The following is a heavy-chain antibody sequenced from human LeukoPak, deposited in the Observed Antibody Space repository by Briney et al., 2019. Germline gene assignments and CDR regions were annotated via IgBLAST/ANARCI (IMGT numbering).Heavy chain of an antibody. CDR1: GFIFSSYS. CDR3: AYTSGYDFSSYYYYYMDV. V-gene: IGHV3-21*01. CDR2: MSSGSSYI. D-gene: IGHD5-12*01. J-gene: IGHJ6*03. Sequence: PGGSLRLSCAASGFIFSSYSMNWVRQAPGKGLEWVSSMSSGSSYIYYADSVKGRFTISRDNAKNSLYLQMNSLSAEDTAVYYCAYTSGYDFSSYYYYYMDVWGKGTTVTVSS.